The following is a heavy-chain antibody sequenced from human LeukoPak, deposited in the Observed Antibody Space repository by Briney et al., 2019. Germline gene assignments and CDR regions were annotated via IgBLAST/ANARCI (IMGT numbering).Heavy chain of an antibody. D-gene: IGHD3-10*01. Sequence: ASVKVSCKASGYTFTSYGISWVRQAPGQGLEWMGWISAYNGNTNYAQKLQGRVTMTTDTSTSTAYMELRSLRSDDAAVYYCARAGGDYYGSGSYYNPLDNWFDPWGQGTLVTVSS. CDR3: ARAGGDYYGSGSYYNPLDNWFDP. CDR2: ISAYNGNT. V-gene: IGHV1-18*04. CDR1: GYTFTSYG. J-gene: IGHJ5*02.